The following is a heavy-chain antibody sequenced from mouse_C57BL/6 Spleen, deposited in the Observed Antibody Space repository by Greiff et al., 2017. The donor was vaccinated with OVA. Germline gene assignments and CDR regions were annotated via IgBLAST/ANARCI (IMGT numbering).Heavy chain of an antibody. V-gene: IGHV1-64*01. CDR3: APDYDAWFAY. CDR2: IHPNSGST. D-gene: IGHD2-4*01. J-gene: IGHJ3*01. Sequence: VQLQQPGAELVKPGASVKLSCKASGYTFTSYWMHWVKQRPGQGLEWIGMIHPNSGSTNYNEKFKSKATLTVDKSSSTAYMQLSSLTSEDSAVYYCAPDYDAWFAYWGQGTLVTVSA. CDR1: GYTFTSYW.